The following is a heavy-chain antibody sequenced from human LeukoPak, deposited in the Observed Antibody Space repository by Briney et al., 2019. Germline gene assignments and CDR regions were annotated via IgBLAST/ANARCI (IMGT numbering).Heavy chain of an antibody. CDR3: AKRGNPTVGHHYLDV. V-gene: IGHV3-23*05. CDR2: IRHSDSNT. J-gene: IGHJ6*03. D-gene: IGHD1-1*01. CDR1: GFTFSSSD. Sequence: PGGSLRLSCAASGFTFSSSDMSWVRQAPGSGLESVSSIRHSDSNTYYADSVMGRFTISRDNSKNTLYLQMNSLSAEDTAVYYCAKRGNPTVGHHYLDVWGKGTTVSVSS.